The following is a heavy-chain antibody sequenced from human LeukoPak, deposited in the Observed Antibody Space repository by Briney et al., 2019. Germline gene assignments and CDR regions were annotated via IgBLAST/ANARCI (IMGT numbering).Heavy chain of an antibody. V-gene: IGHV3-33*01. CDR2: IWYDGNNK. D-gene: IGHD6-6*01. CDR1: GFTFSSYG. Sequence: PGGSLRLSCAASGFTFSSYGMHWVRQAPGKGLEWVAVIWYDGNNKYYADSVKGRFTISRDNSKNTLYLQMNSLRAEDTAVYYCARDSSSYYFDYWGQGTLVTVSS. J-gene: IGHJ4*02. CDR3: ARDSSSYYFDY.